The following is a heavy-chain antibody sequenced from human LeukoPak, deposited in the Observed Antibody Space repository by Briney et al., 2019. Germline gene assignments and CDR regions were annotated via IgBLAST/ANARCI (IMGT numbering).Heavy chain of an antibody. J-gene: IGHJ6*03. Sequence: GASVKVSCKASGGTFSSYAISWVRQAPGQGLEWMGWISAYNGNTNYAQKLQGRVTMTTDTSTSTAYMELRSLRSDDTAVYYCARDSYSGSLSYYYYYMDVWGKGTTVTVSS. CDR2: ISAYNGNT. D-gene: IGHD1-26*01. V-gene: IGHV1-18*01. CDR1: GGTFSSYA. CDR3: ARDSYSGSLSYYYYYMDV.